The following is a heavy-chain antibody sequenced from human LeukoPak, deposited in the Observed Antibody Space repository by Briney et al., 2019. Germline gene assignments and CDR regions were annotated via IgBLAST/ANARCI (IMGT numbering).Heavy chain of an antibody. D-gene: IGHD6-19*01. J-gene: IGHJ6*04. CDR1: GFTFSSYS. Sequence: GGSLRLPCAASGFTFSSYSMNWVRQAPGKGLEWVSYISSSSSTIYYADSVKGRFTISRDNAKNSLYLQMNSLRAEDTAVYYCARDRYSSGWFTGPGSVWGKGTTVTVSS. CDR3: ARDRYSSGWFTGPGSV. CDR2: ISSSSSTI. V-gene: IGHV3-48*01.